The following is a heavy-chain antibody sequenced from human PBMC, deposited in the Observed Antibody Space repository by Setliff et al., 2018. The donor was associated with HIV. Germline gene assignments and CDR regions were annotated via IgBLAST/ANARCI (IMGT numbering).Heavy chain of an antibody. Sequence: PSETLSLTCTVSGGSISSHYWSWIRQPPGKGLEWIGSIYYSGSTNYNPSLKSRVTISVDTSKNQFSLKLSSVTAADTAVYYCARDPILVAKGAFDIWGQGTVVTVSS. CDR1: GGSISSHY. CDR2: IYYSGST. CDR3: ARDPILVAKGAFDI. D-gene: IGHD3-22*01. V-gene: IGHV4-59*11. J-gene: IGHJ3*02.